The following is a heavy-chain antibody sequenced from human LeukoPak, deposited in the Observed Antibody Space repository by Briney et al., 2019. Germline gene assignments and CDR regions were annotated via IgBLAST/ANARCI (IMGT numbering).Heavy chain of an antibody. CDR3: ARDRGYNPDIFFI. CDR1: GYSFTSYG. CDR2: ISGYNADI. D-gene: IGHD5-18*01. V-gene: IGHV1-18*01. J-gene: IGHJ3*02. Sequence: ASVNVSFKASGYSFTSYGISWVRQAPGQGLEWMGWISGYNADINYAQKLRGRVTMTTDTSTGTAYMEVRSLTSDDTAVYYCARDRGYNPDIFFIWAEGTMVTVSS.